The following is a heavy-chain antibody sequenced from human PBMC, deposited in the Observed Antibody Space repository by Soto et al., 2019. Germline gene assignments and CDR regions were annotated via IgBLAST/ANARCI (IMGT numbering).Heavy chain of an antibody. Sequence: GGSLRLSCAVSGFTVSTNYMAWVRQGPGKGLEWVSVIYTGGTTHYADSVTGRFTFSRDTSKNILYLHLNSLTTDDPAVYYCARVWGYYFESWGQGTLVTVSS. V-gene: IGHV3-53*01. CDR2: IYTGGTT. CDR1: GFTVSTNY. CDR3: ARVWGYYFES. D-gene: IGHD1-26*01. J-gene: IGHJ4*02.